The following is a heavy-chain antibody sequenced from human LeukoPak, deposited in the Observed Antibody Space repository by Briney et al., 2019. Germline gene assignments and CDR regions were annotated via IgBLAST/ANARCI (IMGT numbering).Heavy chain of an antibody. CDR2: INPNSGGT. V-gene: IGHV1-2*02. Sequence: GASVKVSCKASGYTFTGYYMHWVRQAPGQGLEWMGWINPNSGGTNYAQKFQGRVTMTRDTSISTAYMELSRLRSDDPAVYYCAGGGIVVVPAAENWFDPWGQGTLVTVSS. D-gene: IGHD2-2*01. J-gene: IGHJ5*02. CDR3: AGGGIVVVPAAENWFDP. CDR1: GYTFTGYY.